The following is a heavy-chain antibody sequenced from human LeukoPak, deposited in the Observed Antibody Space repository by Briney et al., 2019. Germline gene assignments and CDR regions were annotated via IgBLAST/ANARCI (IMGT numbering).Heavy chain of an antibody. V-gene: IGHV4-59*01. Sequence: SETLSLTCTVSGGSISTYFWSWIRQPPGKGLEWIGHIYFSGSTNYNPSLESRVTISVDTSKNQFSLKLSSVTAADTAVYYCASAATAGTFDFDYWGQGTLVTVSS. D-gene: IGHD6-13*01. CDR2: IYFSGST. CDR3: ASAATAGTFDFDY. J-gene: IGHJ4*02. CDR1: GGSISTYF.